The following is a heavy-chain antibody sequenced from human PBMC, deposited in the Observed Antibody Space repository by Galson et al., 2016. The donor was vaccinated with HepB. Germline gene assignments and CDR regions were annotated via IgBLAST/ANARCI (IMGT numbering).Heavy chain of an antibody. V-gene: IGHV3-30-3*01. CDR3: ATERGSSGGAAWFDP. Sequence: SLRLSCAASGFSLKSFHMHWVRQAPGKGLEWVALVPNDGGNKQYADSVKGRFTISRDSSENTMHLQMNSLRVEDTALYYCATERGSSGGAAWFDPWGQGTLVTVSS. J-gene: IGHJ5*02. D-gene: IGHD6-6*01. CDR2: VPNDGGNK. CDR1: GFSLKSFH.